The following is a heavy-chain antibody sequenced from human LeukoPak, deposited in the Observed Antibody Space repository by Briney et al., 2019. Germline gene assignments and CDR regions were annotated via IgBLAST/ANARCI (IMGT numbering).Heavy chain of an antibody. CDR3: ARGYGSGSYFRRNRNTWWFDP. V-gene: IGHV4-4*07. J-gene: IGHJ5*02. CDR2: IYTSGST. D-gene: IGHD3-10*01. CDR1: GGSISSYY. Sequence: SETLSLTCTVSGGSISSYYWSWIRQPAGKGLEWIGRIYTSGSTNYNPSLKSRVTMSVDTSKDQFSLKLSFVTAADTAVYYCARGYGSGSYFRRNRNTWWFDPWGQGTLVTVSS.